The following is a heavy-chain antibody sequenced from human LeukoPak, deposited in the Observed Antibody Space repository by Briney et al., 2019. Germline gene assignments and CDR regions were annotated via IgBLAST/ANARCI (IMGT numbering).Heavy chain of an antibody. CDR2: ISSGGSTI. CDR1: GFTFSSYE. D-gene: IGHD4-11*01. V-gene: IGHV3-48*03. J-gene: IGHJ4*02. CDR3: ARDDALTTLGY. Sequence: GGSLRLSCAASGFTFSSYEMNWFRQAPAKGLEWVSYISSGGSTIYYADSVKGRFTISRDNAKNSLYLQMNSLKAEDTAVYYCARDDALTTLGYWGQGTLVTVSS.